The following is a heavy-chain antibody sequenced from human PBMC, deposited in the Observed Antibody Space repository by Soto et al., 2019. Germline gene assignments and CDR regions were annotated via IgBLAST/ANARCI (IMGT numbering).Heavy chain of an antibody. CDR1: GGSISSYY. Sequence: TSETLSLTCTVSGGSISSYYWSWIRQPPGKGLEWIGYIYYSGSTNYNPSLKSRVTISVDTSKNQFSLKLSSVTAADTAVYYCARDSSGYDLYYYYYYMDVWGKGTTVTVSS. CDR3: ARDSSGYDLYYYYYYMDV. V-gene: IGHV4-59*01. J-gene: IGHJ6*03. CDR2: IYYSGST. D-gene: IGHD5-12*01.